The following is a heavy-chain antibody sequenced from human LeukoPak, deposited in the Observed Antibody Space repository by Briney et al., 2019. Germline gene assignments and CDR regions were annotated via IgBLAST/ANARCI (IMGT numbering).Heavy chain of an antibody. CDR2: IGGSGGST. Sequence: PGGSLRLSCAVSGITLSNYGMSWVRQAPGKGLEWVAGIGGSGGSTHYADSVKGRFTISRDNRKSTLYLQLTSLRAEDTAVYFCAKRGVVIRVILVGFHKEAYYFDSWGQGALVTVSS. V-gene: IGHV3-23*01. CDR3: AKRGVVIRVILVGFHKEAYYFDS. CDR1: GITLSNYG. J-gene: IGHJ4*02. D-gene: IGHD3-10*01.